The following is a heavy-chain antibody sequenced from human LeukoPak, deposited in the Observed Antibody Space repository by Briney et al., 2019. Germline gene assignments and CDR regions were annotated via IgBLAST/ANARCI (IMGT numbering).Heavy chain of an antibody. Sequence: PGGSLRLSCAASGFTFSNYAMSWVRQAPGKGLEWVSAISGGGNSTYYADSVKGRFTISRDNSKNTLLLQMNSLRAEDTAVYYCAKARAVVVVAATNYWGQGTLVTVSS. D-gene: IGHD2-15*01. CDR3: AKARAVVVVAATNY. V-gene: IGHV3-23*01. J-gene: IGHJ4*02. CDR2: ISGGGNST. CDR1: GFTFSNYA.